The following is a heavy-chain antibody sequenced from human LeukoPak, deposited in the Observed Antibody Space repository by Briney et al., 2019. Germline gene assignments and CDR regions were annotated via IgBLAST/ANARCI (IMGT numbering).Heavy chain of an antibody. D-gene: IGHD5-12*01. CDR1: GGTFTNYA. J-gene: IGHJ4*02. V-gene: IGHV1-69*04. Sequence: SVKVSCKATGGTFTNYAVSLVRQAPGQGLEWMGRIIVTLGTPNYAQKFQGRVAITADKSTSTAYMELSSLRSEDTAVYYCARAPGIVATIYFDYWGQGTLVTVSS. CDR3: ARAPGIVATIYFDY. CDR2: IIVTLGTP.